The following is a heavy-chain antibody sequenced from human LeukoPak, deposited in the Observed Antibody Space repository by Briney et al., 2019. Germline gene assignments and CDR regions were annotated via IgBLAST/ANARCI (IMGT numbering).Heavy chain of an antibody. CDR2: INTNTGNP. CDR3: ARGPSIAAAGTRKTLDY. V-gene: IGHV7-4-1*02. CDR1: GYTFTSYA. D-gene: IGHD6-13*01. Sequence: ASVKVSCKASGYTFTSYAMHWVRQAPGQGLEWMGWINTNTGNPTYAQGFTGRFVFSLDTSVSTAYLQISSLKAEDTAVYYCARGPSIAAAGTRKTLDYWGQGTLVTVSS. J-gene: IGHJ4*02.